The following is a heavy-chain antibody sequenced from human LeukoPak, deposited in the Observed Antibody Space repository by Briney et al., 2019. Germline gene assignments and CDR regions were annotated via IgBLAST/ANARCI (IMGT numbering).Heavy chain of an antibody. J-gene: IGHJ4*02. CDR2: IYYSGST. Sequence: SETLSLTCTVSGGSISSSSYYWGWIRQPPGKGLEWIGSIYYSGSTYYDPSLKSRVTISVDTSKNQFSLKLSSVTAADTAMFYCAGANRGYSRYYFDFWARKSWSPSPQ. CDR1: GGSISSSSYY. CDR3: AGANRGYSRYYFDF. V-gene: IGHV4-39*01. D-gene: IGHD2-2*03.